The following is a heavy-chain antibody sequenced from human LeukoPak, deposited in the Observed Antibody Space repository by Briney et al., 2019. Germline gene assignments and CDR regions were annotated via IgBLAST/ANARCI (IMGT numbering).Heavy chain of an antibody. CDR1: GYTFTGYY. CDR2: INPNSGGT. CDR3: AREVVVVPAASYYFNY. Sequence: ASVKVSCKASGYTFTGYYMHRVRQAPGQGLEWVGWINPNSGGTNYAQKFQGRVTMTRDTSISTAYMELSRLRSDDTAVYYCAREVVVVPAASYYFNYWGQGTLVTVSS. J-gene: IGHJ4*02. D-gene: IGHD2-2*01. V-gene: IGHV1-2*02.